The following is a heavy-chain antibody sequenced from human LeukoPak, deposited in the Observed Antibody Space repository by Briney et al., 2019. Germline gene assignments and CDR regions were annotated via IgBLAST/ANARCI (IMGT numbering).Heavy chain of an antibody. D-gene: IGHD7-27*01. Sequence: GGSLRLSCVASGFAVSDNFMAWVRQAPGKGLDWVSISNPGGPTHYVESVRGRFTISRDNSKNTVYLQMNSLRAEDTAVYYCVKGLGFILDYWGQGILVTVSS. CDR3: VKGLGFILDY. V-gene: IGHV3-53*01. CDR2: SNPGGPT. J-gene: IGHJ4*02. CDR1: GFAVSDNF.